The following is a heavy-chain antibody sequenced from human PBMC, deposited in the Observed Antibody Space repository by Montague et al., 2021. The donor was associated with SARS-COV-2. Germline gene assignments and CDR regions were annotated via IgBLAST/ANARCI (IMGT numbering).Heavy chain of an antibody. CDR1: GASMSDHY. Sequence: SETLSLTCTVSGASMSDHYWAWIRQPPGKGLEWLAYIYYSGGINSNASLKSGVSMSVDRSKNQFSLKLTSVTAADTAVYYCARAVSVRRAVNWFDPWGQGTLVTVSS. CDR2: IYYSGGI. D-gene: IGHD3-10*01. CDR3: ARAVSVRRAVNWFDP. V-gene: IGHV4-59*11. J-gene: IGHJ5*02.